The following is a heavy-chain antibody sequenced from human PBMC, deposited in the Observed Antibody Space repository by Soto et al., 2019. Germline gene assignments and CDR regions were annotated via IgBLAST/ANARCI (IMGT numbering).Heavy chain of an antibody. CDR1: GGSFSGYY. D-gene: IGHD6-19*01. CDR2: INHSGST. V-gene: IGHV4-34*01. Sequence: SETLSLTCAVYGGSFSGYYWSWIRQPPGKGLEWIGEINHSGSTNYNPSLKSRVTISVDTSKNQFSLKLSSVTAADTAVYYCARNGGAVAGPWGYYYYGMDVWGQGTTVT. CDR3: ARNGGAVAGPWGYYYYGMDV. J-gene: IGHJ6*02.